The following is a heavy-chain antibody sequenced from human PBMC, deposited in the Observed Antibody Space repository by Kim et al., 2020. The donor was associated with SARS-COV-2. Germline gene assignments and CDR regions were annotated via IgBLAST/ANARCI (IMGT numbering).Heavy chain of an antibody. D-gene: IGHD1-26*01. J-gene: IGHJ4*02. CDR1: GYYISSGYY. CDR2: IYHSGST. CDR3: ARDVESGSYFDC. Sequence: SETLSLTCTVSGYYISSGYYWGWIRQPPGKGLEWIGCIYHSGSTYYNPSLKSRVTISVDTSKNQFSLKLSSVTAADTALYYCARDVESGSYFDCWGQGTLVTVSS. V-gene: IGHV4-38-2*02.